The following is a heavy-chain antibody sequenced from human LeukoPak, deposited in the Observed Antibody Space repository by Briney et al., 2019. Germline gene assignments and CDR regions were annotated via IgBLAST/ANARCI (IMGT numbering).Heavy chain of an antibody. CDR1: GFTFSGYG. Sequence: PGRSLRLSCAASGFTFSGYGMHWVRQAPGKGLEWVAVIWYDGSKKYYADSVKGRFTISRDNSKNTLYLQMNRLRAEDTAVYYCAKKQQLNDYFDYWGQGTLVTVSS. J-gene: IGHJ4*02. D-gene: IGHD6-13*01. CDR2: IWYDGSKK. V-gene: IGHV3-33*06. CDR3: AKKQQLNDYFDY.